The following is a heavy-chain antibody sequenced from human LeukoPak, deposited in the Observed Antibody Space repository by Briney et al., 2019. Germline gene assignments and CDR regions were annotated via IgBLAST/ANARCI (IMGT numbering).Heavy chain of an antibody. CDR2: ISSSSSTI. CDR1: GFTFSIYS. J-gene: IGHJ3*02. D-gene: IGHD6-13*01. CDR3: ARERVIAALGDAFDI. Sequence: GGSLRLSCAASGFTFSIYSMNWVRQAPGKGLEWVSYISSSSSTILYADSVKGRFTISRDNAKNSLYLQMNSLRAEDTAVYYCARERVIAALGDAFDIWGQGTMVTVSS. V-gene: IGHV3-48*01.